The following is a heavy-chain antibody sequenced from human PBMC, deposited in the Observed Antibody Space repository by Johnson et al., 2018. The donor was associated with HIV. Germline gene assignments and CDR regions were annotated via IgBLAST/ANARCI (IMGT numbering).Heavy chain of an antibody. CDR1: GFTVSSNY. J-gene: IGHJ3*02. V-gene: IGHV3-30-3*01. Sequence: QVQLVESGGGVVQPGRSLRLSCAASGFTVSSNYMSWVRQAPGKGLEWVAVISYDGSNKYYADSVKGRFTISRDTSKNTLYLQMNSLRAEDTAVYYCARGPWAFDIWGQGTMVTVSS. CDR3: ARGPWAFDI. CDR2: ISYDGSNK.